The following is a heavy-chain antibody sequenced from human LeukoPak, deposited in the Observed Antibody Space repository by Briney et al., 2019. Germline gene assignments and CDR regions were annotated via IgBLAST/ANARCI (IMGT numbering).Heavy chain of an antibody. V-gene: IGHV3-15*01. Sequence: PGGSLRLSCAASGFTFSNAWMNWVRQAPGKGLEWVGRIKSKTDGGTTDYAAPVKGRFTISRDDSKNTLYLQMNSLKTEDTAVYYCTTTQNIPGIAAAGDFDYWGQGTLVTVSS. J-gene: IGHJ4*02. D-gene: IGHD6-13*01. CDR2: IKSKTDGGTT. CDR3: TTTQNIPGIAAAGDFDY. CDR1: GFTFSNAW.